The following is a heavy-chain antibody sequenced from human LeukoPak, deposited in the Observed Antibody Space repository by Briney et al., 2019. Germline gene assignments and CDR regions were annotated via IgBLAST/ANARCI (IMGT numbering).Heavy chain of an antibody. CDR2: IYYSGST. CDR1: GGSISSGTYY. V-gene: IGHV4-39*07. CDR3: ARGPYYYMDV. Sequence: ETLSLTCTVSGGSISSGTYYWGWIRQPPGKGLEWIGSIYYSGSTYYNPSLKSRVTISVDRSKNQFSLKLSSVTVADTAVYYCARGPYYYMDVWGKGTTVTVSS. J-gene: IGHJ6*03.